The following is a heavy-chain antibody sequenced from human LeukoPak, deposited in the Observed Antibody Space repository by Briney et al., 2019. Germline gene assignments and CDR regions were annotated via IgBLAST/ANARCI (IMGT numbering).Heavy chain of an antibody. Sequence: GGSLRLPCAASGFTFSSYVMSWVRQAPGKGLEWVSNIGGSVGSMFYAASVKGRFAISRDNSKNTLFLQINNLRVEDTAVYYCAKRGNSWDLFDYWGQGTLVTVSS. V-gene: IGHV3-23*01. CDR2: IGGSVGSM. CDR3: AKRGNSWDLFDY. J-gene: IGHJ4*02. D-gene: IGHD6-13*01. CDR1: GFTFSSYV.